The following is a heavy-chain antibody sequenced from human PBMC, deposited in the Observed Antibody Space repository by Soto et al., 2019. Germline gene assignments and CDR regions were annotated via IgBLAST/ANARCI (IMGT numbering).Heavy chain of an antibody. Sequence: QLQLQESGPGLVKPSETLSLTCTVSGGSISSSSYYWGWIRQPPGKGLEWIGSIYYSGSTYYNPSLKSRVTISVDTSKNQFSLKLSSVTAADTAVYYCARRCKGGTEYNWFDPWGQGTLVTVSS. CDR1: GGSISSSSYY. D-gene: IGHD2-15*01. J-gene: IGHJ5*02. CDR2: IYYSGST. CDR3: ARRCKGGTEYNWFDP. V-gene: IGHV4-39*01.